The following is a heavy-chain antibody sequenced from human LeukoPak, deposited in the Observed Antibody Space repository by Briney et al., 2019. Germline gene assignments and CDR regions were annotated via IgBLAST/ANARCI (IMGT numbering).Heavy chain of an antibody. V-gene: IGHV3-15*01. CDR2: IKSKTDGGTT. CDR3: TTVPYYYDNSGYYHGVFDY. Sequence: PGGSLRLSCTASGFTFNKAWMTWVRQAPGKGLEWVGRIKSKTDGGTTDYPAPVKGRFTISRDDSKNTLYLQMNSLKTEDTAVYYCTTVPYYYDNSGYYHGVFDYWGQGTLVTVSS. CDR1: GFTFNKAW. J-gene: IGHJ4*02. D-gene: IGHD3-22*01.